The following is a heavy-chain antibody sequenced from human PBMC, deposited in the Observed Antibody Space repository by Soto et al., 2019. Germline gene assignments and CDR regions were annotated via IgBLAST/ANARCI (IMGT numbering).Heavy chain of an antibody. J-gene: IGHJ4*02. CDR3: AKDLGPKITIFGVVHY. D-gene: IGHD3-3*01. CDR2: ISGSGGST. V-gene: IGHV3-23*01. CDR1: GFTFSSYA. Sequence: GGSLRLSCAASGFTFSSYAMSWVRQAPGKGLEWVSAISGSGGSTYYADSVKGRFTISRDNSKNTLYLQMNSLRAEDTAVYYCAKDLGPKITIFGVVHYWGQGTLVTVSS.